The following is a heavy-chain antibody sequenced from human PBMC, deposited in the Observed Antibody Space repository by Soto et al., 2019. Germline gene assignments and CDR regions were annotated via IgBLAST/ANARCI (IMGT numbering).Heavy chain of an antibody. CDR2: IYWDDDK. D-gene: IGHD2-2*01. Sequence: QITLKESGPTLVKPRQTLTLTCTFSGFSLSTSGVGVGWIRQPPGKALEWLALIYWDDDKRYSPSLKSRLTITKDTSKNQVVLTMTNMDPVDTATYYCAHRHSQHWYFDLWGRGTLVTVSS. V-gene: IGHV2-5*02. CDR1: GFSLSTSGVG. J-gene: IGHJ2*01. CDR3: AHRHSQHWYFDL.